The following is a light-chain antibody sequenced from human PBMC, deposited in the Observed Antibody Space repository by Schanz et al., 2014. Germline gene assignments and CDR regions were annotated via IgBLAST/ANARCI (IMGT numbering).Light chain of an antibody. Sequence: DIVMTQSPDSLAVSLGERATIHCKSSQSVLYTSDNKNYLAWYQQKPGQPPKLLIYWASTRESGFPDRFSGSGSGTDFTLTISSLQAEDVAVYDCQQYYSTPQTFGQGTKVEIK. J-gene: IGKJ1*01. CDR2: WAS. CDR3: QQYYSTPQT. V-gene: IGKV4-1*01. CDR1: QSVLYTSDNKNY.